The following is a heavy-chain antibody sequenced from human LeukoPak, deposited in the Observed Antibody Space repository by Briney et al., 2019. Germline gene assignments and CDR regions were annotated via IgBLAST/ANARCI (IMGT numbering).Heavy chain of an antibody. CDR1: GYTFSNFA. CDR3: ARAGYCGDGGCRGGSAFDV. D-gene: IGHD2-15*01. Sequence: ASVKVSCKASGYTFSNFAMSWVRQAPGQGLECMGWISGYTGDTKYAQILQGRFTVTTDTSTSTAYMELRSLTYDDTAVYYCARAGYCGDGGCRGGSAFDVWGQGTMVTVSS. CDR2: ISGYTGDT. V-gene: IGHV1-18*01. J-gene: IGHJ3*01.